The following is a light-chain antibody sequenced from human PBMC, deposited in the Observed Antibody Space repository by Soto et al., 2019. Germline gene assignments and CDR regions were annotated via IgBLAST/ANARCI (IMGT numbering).Light chain of an antibody. CDR2: DAS. CDR3: QQYDTNPKT. CDR1: QSISSW. Sequence: DIQMTQTPSTLSASVGDRVTITCRASQSISSWLAWYQQRPGTAPKILIYDASTLERGVPSRFSGSGSGTEFSLTISRLQPEDFATYYCQQYDTNPKTFGQGTKVDIK. V-gene: IGKV1-5*01. J-gene: IGKJ1*01.